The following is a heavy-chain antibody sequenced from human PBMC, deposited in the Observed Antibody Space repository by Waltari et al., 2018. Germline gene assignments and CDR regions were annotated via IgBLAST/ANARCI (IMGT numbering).Heavy chain of an antibody. D-gene: IGHD6-13*01. CDR2: IYPGDSDT. Sequence: EVQLVQSGAEVKKPGEALTISCQGSGYSFTRSWLVWARQTPGKGLEWMGIIYPGDSDTRYSPSFQGQVTISADKSISTAYLQWSSLKASDTAMYYCARHVGSSWYDGGFDYWGQGTLVTVSS. V-gene: IGHV5-51*01. CDR1: GYSFTRSW. CDR3: ARHVGSSWYDGGFDY. J-gene: IGHJ4*02.